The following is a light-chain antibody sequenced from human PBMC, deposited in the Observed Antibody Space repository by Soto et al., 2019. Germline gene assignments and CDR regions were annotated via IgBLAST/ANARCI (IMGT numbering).Light chain of an antibody. V-gene: IGKV3-20*01. CDR3: QQYGSTRWT. CDR2: GAS. J-gene: IGKJ1*01. Sequence: DIVFTDSPGTLSLSPGERATLSCRASQSVSSNLAWYQQKPGQAPRLLIYGASNRATGIPDRFSGSGSGTDFTLTISRLEPEDFAVYYCQQYGSTRWTFGQGTKVDIK. CDR1: QSVSSN.